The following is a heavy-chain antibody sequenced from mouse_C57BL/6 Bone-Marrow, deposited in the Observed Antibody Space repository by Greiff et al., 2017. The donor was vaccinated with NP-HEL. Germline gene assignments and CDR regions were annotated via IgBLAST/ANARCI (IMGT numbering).Heavy chain of an antibody. V-gene: IGHV1-50*01. Sequence: QVQLQQPGAELVKPGASVKLSCKASGYTFTSYWMQWVKQSPGQGLEWIGEIDPSDSYTNYNQKFKGKATLTVDTSSSTAYMQLSSLTSEDSAVYYCARRAPFITTAGAPRDFDYWGQGTTLTVSS. CDR2: IDPSDSYT. J-gene: IGHJ2*01. D-gene: IGHD1-1*01. CDR1: GYTFTSYW. CDR3: ARRAPFITTAGAPRDFDY.